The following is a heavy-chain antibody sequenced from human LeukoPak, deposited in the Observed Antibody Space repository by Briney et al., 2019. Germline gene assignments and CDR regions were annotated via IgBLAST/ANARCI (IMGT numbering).Heavy chain of an antibody. CDR2: IWHDGSVE. J-gene: IGHJ6*03. Sequence: PGGSLRLSCTASGFMFSRLGMQWVRQALGEGLEWVAMIWHDGSVEEYADSVKGRFTISRDNSQNTLYLQMNSLRDDDTAVYCAKEGDQFRGYLDAWGKGTTVTVSS. CDR3: AKEGDQFRGYLDA. V-gene: IGHV3-33*06. D-gene: IGHD3-16*01. CDR1: GFMFSRLG.